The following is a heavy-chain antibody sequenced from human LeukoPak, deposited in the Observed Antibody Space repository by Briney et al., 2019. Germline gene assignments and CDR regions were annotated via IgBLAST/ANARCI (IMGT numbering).Heavy chain of an antibody. J-gene: IGHJ4*02. V-gene: IGHV3-48*03. Sequence: RPGGSLRLSCAASGFTFSSYEMNWVRQAPGKGLEWVSYISSSGSTIYYADSVKGRFTIFRDNSKNILSLQMNSLRVEDTAIYYCAKGHTDSSGYYYFDFWGQGTLVTVSS. D-gene: IGHD3-22*01. CDR3: AKGHTDSSGYYYFDF. CDR1: GFTFSSYE. CDR2: ISSSGSTI.